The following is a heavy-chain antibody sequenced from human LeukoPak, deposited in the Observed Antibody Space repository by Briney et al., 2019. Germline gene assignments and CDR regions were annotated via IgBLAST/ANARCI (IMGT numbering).Heavy chain of an antibody. Sequence: GGSLRLSCAASGFIFGSYSMNWVRQAPGKRLEWVSYISSSSSAIFYADSVKGRFTVSRDNAKNSLYLQMNSLRDEDTAVYYCARELGSTWDFDYWGQGTLVTVSS. CDR3: ARELGSTWDFDY. CDR1: GFIFGSYS. D-gene: IGHD1-26*01. J-gene: IGHJ4*02. CDR2: ISSSSSAI. V-gene: IGHV3-48*02.